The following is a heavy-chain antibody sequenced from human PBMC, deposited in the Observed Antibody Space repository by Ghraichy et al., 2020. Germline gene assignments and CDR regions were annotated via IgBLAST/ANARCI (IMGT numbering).Heavy chain of an antibody. Sequence: GGSLRLSCAASGFRFSSYGIHWVHQAPGKGLEWVANIWYDGGDKYYADSLKGRLTISRDNSRNIVSLQMDTLRVEDTAIYYCVRATGVHFDYWGQGALVIVSS. CDR1: GFRFSSYG. J-gene: IGHJ4*02. V-gene: IGHV3-33*01. CDR2: IWYDGGDK. CDR3: VRATGVHFDY. D-gene: IGHD1-1*01.